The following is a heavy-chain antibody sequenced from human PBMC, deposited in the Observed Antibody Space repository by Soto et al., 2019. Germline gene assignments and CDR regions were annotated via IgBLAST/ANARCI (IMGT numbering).Heavy chain of an antibody. CDR2: IYYSGST. CDR3: AGSIAARPGGYGMDV. Sequence: NPSETLSLTCTVSCGSIISYYWSWIRQPPGKGLEWIGYIYYSGSTNYNPSLKSRVTISVDTSKNQFSLKLSSVTAADTAVYYCAGSIAARPGGYGMDVWGQGTTVTVSS. CDR1: CGSIISYY. V-gene: IGHV4-59*01. D-gene: IGHD6-6*01. J-gene: IGHJ6*02.